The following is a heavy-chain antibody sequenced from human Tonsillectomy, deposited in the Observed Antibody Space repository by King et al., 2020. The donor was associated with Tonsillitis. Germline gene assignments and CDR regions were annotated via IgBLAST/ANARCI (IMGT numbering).Heavy chain of an antibody. Sequence: QLVQSGGGVVQPGGSLRLSCAASGFTFRSFGMHWVRQTPDKGLKWLAVLSYDGDHTFYADSVKGRFTISRDNSENTLYLQMDSLRAEDTAVYYCAKSRPGSSWYGGDYWGQGTLVTVSS. CDR3: AKSRPGSSWYGGDY. D-gene: IGHD6-19*01. CDR2: LSYDGDHT. V-gene: IGHV3-30*18. CDR1: GFTFRSFG. J-gene: IGHJ4*02.